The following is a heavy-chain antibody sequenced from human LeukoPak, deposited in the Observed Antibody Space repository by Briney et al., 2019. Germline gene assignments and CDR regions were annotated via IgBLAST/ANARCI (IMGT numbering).Heavy chain of an antibody. Sequence: ASVKVSCKASGYTFTTYDINWVRQATGQGLEWMGWMNPNNGNTGSPQKFQGRVTMTRNTSISTAYMELSSLRSEDTAVYYCARRLLAAAGHFQHWGQGTLVTVS. CDR2: MNPNNGNT. D-gene: IGHD6-13*01. V-gene: IGHV1-8*01. J-gene: IGHJ1*01. CDR1: GYTFTTYD. CDR3: ARRLLAAAGHFQH.